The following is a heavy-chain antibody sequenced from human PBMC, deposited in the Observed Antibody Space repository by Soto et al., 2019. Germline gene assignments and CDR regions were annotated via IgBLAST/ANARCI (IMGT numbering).Heavy chain of an antibody. Sequence: QVQLVQSGAEVKKPGASVKVSCKASGYTFTSYAMHWVRQAPGQRLEWMGWINAGNGNTKYSQKFQGRVTITRDTSASTAYMELSSLRSEDTAVYYCARETCSGGSGREVRFDYWGQGTLVTVSS. CDR3: ARETCSGGSGREVRFDY. CDR2: INAGNGNT. J-gene: IGHJ4*02. D-gene: IGHD2-15*01. V-gene: IGHV1-3*01. CDR1: GYTFTSYA.